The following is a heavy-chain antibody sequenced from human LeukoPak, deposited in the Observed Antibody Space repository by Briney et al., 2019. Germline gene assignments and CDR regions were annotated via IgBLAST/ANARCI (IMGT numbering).Heavy chain of an antibody. D-gene: IGHD3-10*01. CDR2: IYYSGST. V-gene: IGHV4-39*07. CDR3: ARGGYYGSGNDFRFDP. CDR1: GGSISRSGYY. Sequence: SETLSLTCTVSGGSISRSGYYWGWIRQTPGKGLEWIGRIYYSGSTYYKSSLKSRVTISVDTSKNQFSLKLSSVTAADTAVYYCARGGYYGSGNDFRFDPWGQGTLVTVSS. J-gene: IGHJ5*02.